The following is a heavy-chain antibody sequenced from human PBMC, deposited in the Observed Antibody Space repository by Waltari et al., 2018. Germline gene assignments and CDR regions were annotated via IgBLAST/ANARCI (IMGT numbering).Heavy chain of an antibody. CDR2: IIPILGIA. J-gene: IGHJ4*02. Sequence: QVQLVQSGAEVKKPGSSVKVSCKASGGTFSSYTISWVRQAPGQGLEWMGRIIPILGIANYAQKFQGRVTITADKSTSTAYMELSSLRSEDTAVYYCASRWRGHYDSSGYPFGYWGQGTLVTVSS. V-gene: IGHV1-69*02. CDR1: GGTFSSYT. CDR3: ASRWRGHYDSSGYPFGY. D-gene: IGHD3-22*01.